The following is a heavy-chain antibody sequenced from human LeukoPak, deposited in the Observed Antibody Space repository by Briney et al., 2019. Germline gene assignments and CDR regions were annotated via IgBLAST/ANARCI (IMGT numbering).Heavy chain of an antibody. V-gene: IGHV3-11*01. CDR3: ASHSTTWRDFDY. CDR2: ISSSGSTI. J-gene: IGHJ4*02. D-gene: IGHD6-13*01. Sequence: PGGSLRLSCAASRFTFSDYHMSWIRQAPGQGLEWVSYISSSGSTIYYADSVKGRFTVSRDNAKNSLYLQMNSLRAEDTAVYYCASHSTTWRDFDYWGQGTLVTVSS. CDR1: RFTFSDYH.